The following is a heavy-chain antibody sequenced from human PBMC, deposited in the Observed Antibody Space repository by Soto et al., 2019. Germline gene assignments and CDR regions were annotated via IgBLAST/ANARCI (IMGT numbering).Heavy chain of an antibody. CDR2: ISYDGSNK. D-gene: IGHD3-3*01. CDR1: GFTFSSYA. V-gene: IGHV3-30-3*01. Sequence: GGSLRLSCAASGFTFSSYAMHWVRQAPGKRLEWVAVISYDGSNKYYADSVKGRFTISRDNSKNTLYLQLNSLRAEDTAVYYFARDKRDLRFLEGLYYFDYWGQGTLVTVSS. J-gene: IGHJ4*02. CDR3: ARDKRDLRFLEGLYYFDY.